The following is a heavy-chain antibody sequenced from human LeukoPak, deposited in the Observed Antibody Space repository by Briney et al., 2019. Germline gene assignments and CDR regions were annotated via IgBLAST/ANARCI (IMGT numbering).Heavy chain of an antibody. CDR1: VGTFTSYA. D-gene: IGHD4-17*01. J-gene: IGHJ4*02. Sequence: GASVKVSCKASVGTFTSYAISWVRQAPGQGLEWVGRIIPILDIGNTAQKFQGRVTITADKFTFTAYMELSSLRSEDTAVYYCAREGPWGDGDYERPPFDYWGQGTLVTVSS. CDR2: IIPILDIG. V-gene: IGHV1-69*04. CDR3: AREGPWGDGDYERPPFDY.